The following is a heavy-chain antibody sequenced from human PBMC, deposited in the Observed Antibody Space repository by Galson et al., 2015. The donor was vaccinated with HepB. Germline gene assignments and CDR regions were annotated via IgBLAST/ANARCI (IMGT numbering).Heavy chain of an antibody. Sequence: SLRLSCAASGFTFSSYAIHWVRQAPGKGLEWLAVISYDGSNKYYADSVKGRFTISRDNSKSTPYLHVNSLRPEDTAVYFCARDFDGYSNLQDYWGQGTLVTVSS. V-gene: IGHV3-30-3*01. CDR2: ISYDGSNK. D-gene: IGHD4-11*01. CDR3: ARDFDGYSNLQDY. J-gene: IGHJ4*02. CDR1: GFTFSSYA.